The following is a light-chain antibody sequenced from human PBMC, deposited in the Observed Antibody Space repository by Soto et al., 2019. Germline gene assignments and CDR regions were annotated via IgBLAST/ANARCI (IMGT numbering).Light chain of an antibody. V-gene: IGKV3-20*01. Sequence: EIVLTQSPGTLSLSPGERATLSCRASQSISSSYLAWYQQKPGQAPRLLIYAASSRATGIPHTFSGSGSGTHFTLTITSLDPEDFAVYYCQQYGSSSYTFGQGTQLEIK. CDR3: QQYGSSSYT. CDR1: QSISSSY. CDR2: AAS. J-gene: IGKJ2*01.